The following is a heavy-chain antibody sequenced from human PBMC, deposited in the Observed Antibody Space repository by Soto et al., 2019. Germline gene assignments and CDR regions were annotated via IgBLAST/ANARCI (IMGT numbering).Heavy chain of an antibody. Sequence: SETLSLTCTVSGGSISSYYWSWIRQPPGKGLEWIGYIYYSGSTNYNPSLKSRVTISVDTSKNQFSLKLRSVTAADTAVYYCARDLGYYYGSGSSNWFDPWGQGTLVT. J-gene: IGHJ5*02. V-gene: IGHV4-59*01. CDR2: IYYSGST. D-gene: IGHD3-10*01. CDR3: ARDLGYYYGSGSSNWFDP. CDR1: GGSISSYY.